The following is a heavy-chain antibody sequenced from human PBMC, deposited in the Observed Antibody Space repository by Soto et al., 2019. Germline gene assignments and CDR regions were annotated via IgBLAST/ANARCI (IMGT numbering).Heavy chain of an antibody. V-gene: IGHV2-5*01. CDR2: IYWNGIE. Sequence: QITLMESGPALVKPTQTLTLTCTFSGFSLSTSGEAVGWIRQPPGKGLEWLALIYWNGIERYSPSLKNRLSITKDTSKNNVVLTMTNMDPVDTATYYCAHGDPLEFHYWGQGTLVTVSS. CDR3: AHGDPLEFHY. D-gene: IGHD1-1*01. CDR1: GFSLSTSGEA. J-gene: IGHJ4*02.